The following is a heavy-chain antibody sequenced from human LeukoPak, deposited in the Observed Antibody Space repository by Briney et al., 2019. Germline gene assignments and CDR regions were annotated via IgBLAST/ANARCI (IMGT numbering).Heavy chain of an antibody. D-gene: IGHD3-16*01. CDR2: ISSSGSYI. J-gene: IGHJ4*02. V-gene: IGHV3-21*01. CDR3: ARDYVYDY. CDR1: GFTFSSYS. Sequence: PGGSLTLPCAASGFTFSSYSIHGLRRAPGEGVVGVSSISSSGSYIYYADSVKGRVTISRDNAKNSLSLQMNCLRDEDTAVYYCARDYVYDYWGQGTLVTVSS.